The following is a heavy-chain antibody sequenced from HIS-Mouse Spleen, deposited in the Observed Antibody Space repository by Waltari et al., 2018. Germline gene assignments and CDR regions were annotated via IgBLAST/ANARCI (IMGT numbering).Heavy chain of an antibody. Sequence: QLQLQESGPGLVKPSETRSLTCTVSGGSISSSSYYWGWIRQPPGKGLEWIGSIYYSGRHYYHSSLKSRVNRSVDTSKNQFSMKLSSVTAAETAVYYCAREIPYSSSWYDWYFDLWGRGTLVTVSS. CDR1: GGSISSSSYY. CDR3: AREIPYSSSWYDWYFDL. D-gene: IGHD6-13*01. J-gene: IGHJ2*01. CDR2: IYYSGRH. V-gene: IGHV4-39*07.